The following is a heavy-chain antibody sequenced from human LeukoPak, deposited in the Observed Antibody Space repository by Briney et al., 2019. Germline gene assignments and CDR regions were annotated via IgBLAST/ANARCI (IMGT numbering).Heavy chain of an antibody. J-gene: IGHJ4*02. D-gene: IGHD3-22*01. CDR3: ARGRGDSKGTSFHY. V-gene: IGHV4-59*01. CDR2: IDCIGST. Sequence: SETLSLTCTVSGGSISNYYWSWIRQPPGKGLGWIGYIDCIGSTTYNPSLKSRVTISIDTSKNQFSLKLSSVTAADTAVYYCARGRGDSKGTSFHYWGQGTLVTVSA. CDR1: GGSISNYY.